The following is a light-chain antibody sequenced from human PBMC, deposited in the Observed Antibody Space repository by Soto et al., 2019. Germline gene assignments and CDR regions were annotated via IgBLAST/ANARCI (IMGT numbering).Light chain of an antibody. CDR2: SND. CDR3: AAWDDSLNDFV. CDR1: NSNIGSNT. V-gene: IGLV1-44*01. Sequence: QSVLTQSPSVSGTPGQRVTISCSGGNSNIGSNTVNWYQQLPGTAPKLLIYSNDQWPSGVPDRFSGSKSGTSASLAISGLQSEDEADYYCAAWDDSLNDFVFGTGTKLTVL. J-gene: IGLJ1*01.